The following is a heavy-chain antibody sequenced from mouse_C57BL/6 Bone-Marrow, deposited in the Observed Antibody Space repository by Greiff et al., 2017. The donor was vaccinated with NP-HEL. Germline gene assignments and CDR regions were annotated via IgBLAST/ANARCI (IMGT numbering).Heavy chain of an antibody. CDR2: ISSGGSYT. V-gene: IGHV5-6*01. J-gene: IGHJ3*01. CDR1: GFTFSSYG. D-gene: IGHD4-1*01. CDR3: ARLGGFRFWFAY. Sequence: EVQLVESGGDLVKPGGSLKLSCAASGFTFSSYGMSWVRQTPDKRLEWVATISSGGSYTYYPDSVKGRFTISRDNAKNTLYLQMSSLTSEDTAMYYCARLGGFRFWFAYWGQGTLVTVSA.